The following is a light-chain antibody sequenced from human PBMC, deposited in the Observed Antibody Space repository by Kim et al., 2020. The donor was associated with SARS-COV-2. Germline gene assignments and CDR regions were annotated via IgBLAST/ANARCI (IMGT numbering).Light chain of an antibody. CDR1: QSVSSSY. CDR2: GAS. J-gene: IGKJ1*01. Sequence: EIVLTQSPGTLSLSPGERATLSCRASQSVSSSYLAWYQQKPGQAPRLLIYGASSRATGNPDRFSGSGSGTDFTLTISRLEPEDFAVYYCQQYGSSLPFGQGTKVDIK. CDR3: QQYGSSLP. V-gene: IGKV3-20*01.